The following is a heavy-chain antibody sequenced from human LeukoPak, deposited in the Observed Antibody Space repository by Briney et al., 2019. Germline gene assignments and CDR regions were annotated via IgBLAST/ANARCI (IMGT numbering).Heavy chain of an antibody. CDR1: GDSVSSNSAA. CDR3: TRGFAMDV. V-gene: IGHV6-1*01. CDR2: TYYRSKWYS. J-gene: IGHJ6*02. Sequence: SQTLSLTCAISGDSVSSNSAAWNWIRQFPSRGLEWLGRTYYRSKWYSDYAVSVKSRITIKPDTSKNQFSLQLDSVTPEDTAVYYCTRGFAMDVWGQGTTVTVSS.